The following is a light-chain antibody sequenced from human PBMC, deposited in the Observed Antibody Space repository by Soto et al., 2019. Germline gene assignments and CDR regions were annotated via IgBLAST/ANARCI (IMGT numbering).Light chain of an antibody. CDR3: ETWATNSSV. Sequence: QTVLTQASSASASLGSSVKLTCSLNSWRSSNIIAWHQKQPGKAPQYLMKVEGSGSYNKGSGVPDRFSGSSSGGDRYLTISNLQSEDEADYYRETWATNSSVFGGWPKVTVL. CDR2: VEGSGSY. CDR1: SWRSSNI. V-gene: IGLV4-60*03. J-gene: IGLJ3*02.